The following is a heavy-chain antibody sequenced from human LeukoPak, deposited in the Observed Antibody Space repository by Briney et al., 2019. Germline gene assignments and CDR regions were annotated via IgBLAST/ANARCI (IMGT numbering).Heavy chain of an antibody. D-gene: IGHD6-13*01. J-gene: IGHJ4*02. V-gene: IGHV1-69*13. CDR2: IIPIFGTA. CDR1: GCTFTGYY. CDR3: AIDTPNSSS. Sequence: SVKVSCKASGCTFTGYYMHWVRQAPGQGLEWMGGIIPIFGTANYAQKFQGRVTITADESTSTAYMELSSLRSEDTAVYYRAIDTPNSSSWGQGTLVTVSS.